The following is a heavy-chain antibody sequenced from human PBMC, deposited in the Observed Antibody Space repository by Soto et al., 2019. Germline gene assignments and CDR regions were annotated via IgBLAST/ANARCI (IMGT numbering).Heavy chain of an antibody. CDR2: IDPSDSYT. CDR3: ARRSYCSGGSCYHGMDV. D-gene: IGHD2-15*01. Sequence: GESLKISCKGSGYSFTSYWISWMRQMPGKGLEWMGRIDPSDSYTNYSPSFQGHVTISADKSISTAYLQWSSLKASDTAMYYCARRSYCSGGSCYHGMDVWGQGTTVTVSS. J-gene: IGHJ6*02. V-gene: IGHV5-10-1*01. CDR1: GYSFTSYW.